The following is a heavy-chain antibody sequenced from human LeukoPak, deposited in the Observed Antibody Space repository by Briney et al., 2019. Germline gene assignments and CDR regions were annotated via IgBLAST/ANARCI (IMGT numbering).Heavy chain of an antibody. CDR2: ISGSGGST. V-gene: IGHV3-23*01. CDR1: GFTFSNYA. J-gene: IGHJ4*02. CDR3: AKGGFYYGSGTTPTDY. Sequence: GGSLRLSCAASGFTFSNYAMSWVRQAPGTGLEWVSAISGSGGSTYYADSVKGRFTISRDNPKNTLYVQMNSLRAEDTAVYYCAKGGFYYGSGTTPTDYWGQGTLVTVSS. D-gene: IGHD3-10*01.